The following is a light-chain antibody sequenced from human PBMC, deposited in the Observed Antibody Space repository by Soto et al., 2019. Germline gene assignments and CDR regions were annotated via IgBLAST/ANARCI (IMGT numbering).Light chain of an antibody. CDR1: SSNFGTFY. Sequence: QSVLTQPPSASGTPGQRVTISCSGSSSNFGTFYIYWYQQLPGTAPKLLIYRNNQRPSGVPDRFSGSKSGTSASLAISGLRSEDEADYYCAAWDDSRSGYVFGTGTKLTVL. V-gene: IGLV1-47*01. CDR2: RNN. CDR3: AAWDDSRSGYV. J-gene: IGLJ1*01.